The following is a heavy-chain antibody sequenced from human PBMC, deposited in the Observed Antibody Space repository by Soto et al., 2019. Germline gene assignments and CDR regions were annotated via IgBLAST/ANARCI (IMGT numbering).Heavy chain of an antibody. J-gene: IGHJ5*02. CDR2: IYYSGST. V-gene: IGHV4-39*07. CDR3: ARDRGGITVSAKPLGEWFDP. CDR1: GGSISSSSYY. D-gene: IGHD3-16*01. Sequence: PSETLSLTCTVSGGSISSSSYYWGWIRQPPGKGLEWIGSIYYSGSTYYNPSLKSRVTISVDTSKNQSSLKLSSVTAADTAVYYCARDRGGITVSAKPLGEWFDPWGQGTLVTVSS.